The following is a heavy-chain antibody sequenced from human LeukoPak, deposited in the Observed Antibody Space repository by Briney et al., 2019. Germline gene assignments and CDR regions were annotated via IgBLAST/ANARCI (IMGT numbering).Heavy chain of an antibody. V-gene: IGHV4-59*01. J-gene: IGHJ4*02. Sequence: SETLSLTCTVSGGSISSYYWSWIRQPPGKGLEWIGYIYYSGTTNYNPSLKSRVTISVDTSKNQFSLKLSSVTAADTAVYYCARGVYIAAAQYGYRGQGTLVSVSS. CDR2: IYYSGTT. CDR3: ARGVYIAAAQYGY. D-gene: IGHD6-13*01. CDR1: GGSISSYY.